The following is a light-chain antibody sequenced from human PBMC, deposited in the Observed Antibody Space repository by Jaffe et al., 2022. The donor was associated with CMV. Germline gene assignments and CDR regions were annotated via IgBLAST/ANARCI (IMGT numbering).Light chain of an antibody. CDR2: AAS. J-gene: IGKJ1*01. CDR3: QQYYSEPPT. V-gene: IGKV1-NL1*01. Sequence: DIQMTQSPSSLSASVGDRVTITCRASQGINNCLAWYQQKPGRAPKFLLSAASRLERGVPSRFSGSGLGTDYTLTISSLQPEDFATYYCQQYYSEPPTFGQGTKVEIK. CDR1: QGINNC.